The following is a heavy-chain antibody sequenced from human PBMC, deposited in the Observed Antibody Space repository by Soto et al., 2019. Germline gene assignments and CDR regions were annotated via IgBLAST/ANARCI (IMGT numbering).Heavy chain of an antibody. Sequence: QVQLQESGPGLVKPSETLSLICTVSGGSVNNYYWGWVRQPAGKGLEWIGRIFADGSTTYNPSLMGRVTLSVDTSRNQLSLELTSMTAADTAVYYCVRDHAQVVVGTGFDCWGQGDPVTVSS. CDR2: IFADGST. CDR3: VRDHAQVVVGTGFDC. D-gene: IGHD2-15*01. CDR1: GGSVNNYY. V-gene: IGHV4-4*07. J-gene: IGHJ4*02.